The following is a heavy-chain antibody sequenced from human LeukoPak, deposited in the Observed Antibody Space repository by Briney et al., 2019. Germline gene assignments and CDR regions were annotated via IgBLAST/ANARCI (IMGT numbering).Heavy chain of an antibody. CDR1: GGSFSGYY. J-gene: IGHJ4*02. CDR2: INHSGST. V-gene: IGHV4-34*01. CDR3: AGAYCSSTSCYDLDY. Sequence: SETLSLTCAVYGGSFSGYYWSWIRQPPGKGLEWIGEINHSGSTNYNPSLKSRVTISVDTSKNQFSLKLSSVTAADTAVYYCAGAYCSSTSCYDLDYWGQGTLVTVSS. D-gene: IGHD2-2*01.